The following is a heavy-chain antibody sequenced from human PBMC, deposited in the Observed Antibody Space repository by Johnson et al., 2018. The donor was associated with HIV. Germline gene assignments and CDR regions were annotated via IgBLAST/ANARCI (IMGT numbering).Heavy chain of an antibody. CDR2: IYSDGTT. V-gene: IGHV3-53*01. J-gene: IGHJ3*01. Sequence: VQLVESGGGLIQPGGSLRLSCAASGFTVSSNYMNWVRQPPGKGLEWVSVIYSDGTTSFAQSVKGRFSISRDVSKNILYLQMHSLRTEDTAYYYCARDLPGIYDAFDLWGQGTKVTISS. D-gene: IGHD1-26*01. CDR3: ARDLPGIYDAFDL. CDR1: GFTVSSNY.